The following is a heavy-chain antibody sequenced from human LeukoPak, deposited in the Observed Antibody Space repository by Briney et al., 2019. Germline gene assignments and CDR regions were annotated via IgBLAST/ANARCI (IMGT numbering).Heavy chain of an antibody. Sequence: ASVTVSCKASGHTFNDFYVHRVRQAPAQGLEWMGCINPKIADTIYAQSVRGRVTMTSDTSITTAYLELSSIRSDDAAVSYCARSLPYDNRNPHIDHWGQGTLITVSS. CDR3: ARSLPYDNRNPHIDH. CDR2: INPKIADT. V-gene: IGHV1-2*02. CDR1: GHTFNDFY. J-gene: IGHJ4*02. D-gene: IGHD3-22*01.